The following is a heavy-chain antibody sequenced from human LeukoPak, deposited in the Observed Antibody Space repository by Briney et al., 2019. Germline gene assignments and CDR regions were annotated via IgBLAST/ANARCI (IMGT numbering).Heavy chain of an antibody. D-gene: IGHD2-2*01. CDR3: ARWFCSGTSCYYDY. J-gene: IGHJ4*02. CDR1: GGSISSYY. V-gene: IGHV4-59*01. Sequence: SETLSLTCTVSGGSISSYYWSWIRQPPGKGLEWIGYIYYSGSTNYNPSLNSRVTISIDTSRNQFSLKLSSVTAADTAVYYCARWFCSGTSCYYDYWGQGTLVSVSS. CDR2: IYYSGST.